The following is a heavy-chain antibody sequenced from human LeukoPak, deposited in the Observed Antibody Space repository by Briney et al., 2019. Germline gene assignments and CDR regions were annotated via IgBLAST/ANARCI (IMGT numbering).Heavy chain of an antibody. CDR2: IYHSGST. Sequence: PSETLSLTCTVSGGSISSGGYYWSWIRQPPGKGLEWIGYIYHSGSTYYNPSLKSRVTISVDRSKNQFSLKLSSVTAADTAVYYCARAADGVYGDYCLDYWGQGTLVTVSS. V-gene: IGHV4-30-2*01. CDR1: GGSISSGGYY. J-gene: IGHJ4*02. CDR3: ARAADGVYGDYCLDY. D-gene: IGHD4-17*01.